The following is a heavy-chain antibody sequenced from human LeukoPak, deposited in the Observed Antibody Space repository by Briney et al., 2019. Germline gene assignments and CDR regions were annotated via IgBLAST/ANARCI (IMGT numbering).Heavy chain of an antibody. D-gene: IGHD2-2*01. CDR1: GGSISSYY. CDR3: ARLFAGYCSSTSCYGGDY. Sequence: SETLSLTCTVSGGSISSYYWSWIRQPAGKGLEWIGRIYTSGSTNYNPSLKSRVTMSVDTSKNQFSLKLSSVTAADTAVYYCARLFAGYCSSTSCYGGDYWGQGTLATVSS. CDR2: IYTSGST. J-gene: IGHJ4*02. V-gene: IGHV4-4*07.